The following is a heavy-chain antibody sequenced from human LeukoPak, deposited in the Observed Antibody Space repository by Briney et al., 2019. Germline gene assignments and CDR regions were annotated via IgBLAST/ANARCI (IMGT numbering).Heavy chain of an antibody. D-gene: IGHD3-16*01. CDR3: ARGPRGSYSDY. Sequence: GASVKVSCKASGGTFSSYAISWVRQAPGQGLEWMGRIIPILGIANYAQKFQGRVTITADKSTSTAYMELSSLRSEDTAVYCCARGPRGSYSDYWGQGTLVTVSS. J-gene: IGHJ4*02. V-gene: IGHV1-69*04. CDR2: IIPILGIA. CDR1: GGTFSSYA.